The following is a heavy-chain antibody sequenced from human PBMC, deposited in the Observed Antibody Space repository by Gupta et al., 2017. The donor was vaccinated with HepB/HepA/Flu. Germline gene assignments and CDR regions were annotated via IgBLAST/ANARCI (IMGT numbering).Heavy chain of an antibody. V-gene: IGHV3-23*01. Sequence: EVHFLESGGSLVQHGGALRLSGAASGFPFNTYEMTWARQTPGKGPEWVSTISPNSDAAYYADSVRGRFTISRDNSRYTLYLQMNSLRADDTAIYYCVKGSAFDFWGQGTMVTVST. CDR1: GFPFNTYE. CDR3: VKGSAFDF. J-gene: IGHJ3*01. CDR2: ISPNSDAA.